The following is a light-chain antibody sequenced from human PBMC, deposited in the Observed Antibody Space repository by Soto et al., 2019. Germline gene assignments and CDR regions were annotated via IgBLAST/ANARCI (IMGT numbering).Light chain of an antibody. Sequence: QSVLTQPASVSGSPGQSITISCTGTSSDIGDSNYVSWYQQHPGKAPKLVIYDVSNRPSGVSNRFSCSKSANTASLTISGLQAEDEADYYCSSFRSSSTSYVFGTGTKVTVL. J-gene: IGLJ1*01. CDR3: SSFRSSSTSYV. CDR2: DVS. V-gene: IGLV2-14*03. CDR1: SSDIGDSNY.